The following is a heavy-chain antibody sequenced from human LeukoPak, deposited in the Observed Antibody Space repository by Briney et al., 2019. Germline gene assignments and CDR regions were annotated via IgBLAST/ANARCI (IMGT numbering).Heavy chain of an antibody. D-gene: IGHD6-19*01. J-gene: IGHJ4*02. Sequence: PSGTLSLTCAVSGGSISISNWWSWVRQPPGKGLEWIGEIYHSGSTNYNPSLKSRVTISVDKSKNQFSLNPSSMTAADTAVYFCASRLYSSARNFDFWGQGTLVTVSS. V-gene: IGHV4-4*02. CDR1: GGSISISNW. CDR3: ASRLYSSARNFDF. CDR2: IYHSGST.